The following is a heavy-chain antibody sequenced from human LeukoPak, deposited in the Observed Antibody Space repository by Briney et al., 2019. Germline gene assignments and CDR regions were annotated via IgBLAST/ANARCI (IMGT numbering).Heavy chain of an antibody. CDR1: GFTFSSYS. J-gene: IGHJ3*02. V-gene: IGHV3-21*01. Sequence: GGSLRLSCAASGFTFSSYSMNWVRQAPGKGLEWVSSISSSSSYIYYADSVKGRFTISRNNAKNSLYLQMNSLRAEDTAVYYCARDAATDAFDIWGQGTMVTVSS. CDR2: ISSSSSYI. CDR3: ARDAATDAFDI.